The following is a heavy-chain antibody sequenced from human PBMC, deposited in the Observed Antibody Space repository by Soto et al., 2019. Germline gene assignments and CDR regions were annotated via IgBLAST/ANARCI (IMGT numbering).Heavy chain of an antibody. CDR3: AREGSYSAYNFAHGIQLWSFDF. Sequence: LSLTCTVSGGSINTFYWSWVRQPAGKGLEWIGRIFSGGSTSFNPSLESRVAMSVDTSKNHFSLNLSSVTAADMAVYYCAREGSYSAYNFAHGIQLWSFDFWGQGALVTVSS. V-gene: IGHV4-4*07. CDR1: GGSINTFY. J-gene: IGHJ4*02. CDR2: IFSGGST. D-gene: IGHD5-12*01.